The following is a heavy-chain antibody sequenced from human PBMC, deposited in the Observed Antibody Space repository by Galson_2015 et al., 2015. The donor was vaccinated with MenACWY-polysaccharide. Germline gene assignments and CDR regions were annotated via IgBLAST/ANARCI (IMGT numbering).Heavy chain of an antibody. CDR2: IGTGGSST. V-gene: IGHV3-23*01. D-gene: IGHD6-13*01. Sequence: SLRLSCAASGFTFKNYAMSWVRQAPGKGLEWVAAIGTGGSSTYYADSVRGRFTTSRDNSKNTLFLQMNSLRVEDTAIYYCVKGRSPSGHSGSWFSGTDAFDSWGQGTVVTVSS. J-gene: IGHJ3*01. CDR3: VKGRSPSGHSGSWFSGTDAFDS. CDR1: GFTFKNYA.